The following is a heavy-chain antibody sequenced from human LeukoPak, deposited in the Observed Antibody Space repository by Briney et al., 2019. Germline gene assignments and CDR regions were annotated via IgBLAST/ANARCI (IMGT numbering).Heavy chain of an antibody. V-gene: IGHV1-58*01. CDR3: AAERYSDSCCWFDP. D-gene: IGHD1-26*01. CDR1: GFTFSTSA. J-gene: IGHJ5*02. CDR2: IGVGSGDT. Sequence: TSVKVSCKASGFTFSTSAVRWVRQARGQRLEWIGWIGVGSGDTKYAQELQGRLTITRDMSTNTAYMELSSLRSEDTAVYYCAAERYSDSCCWFDPWGQGTLVTVSS.